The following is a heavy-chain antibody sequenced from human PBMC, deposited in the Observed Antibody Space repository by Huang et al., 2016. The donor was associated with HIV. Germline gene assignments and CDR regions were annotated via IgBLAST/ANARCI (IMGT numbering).Heavy chain of an antibody. V-gene: IGHV5-51*03. CDR2: IYPCDSHS. Sequence: DVQLEQSGAEVKKPGEPLKISCKGSGYSFTNFWIGWVRQMPGKGLGWLGIIYPCDSHSRYSPSFQGQVTISVDESINTAYLQFSSLKASDSATYFCVRTQGGKGYFSGHFYYYMDVWGRGTTVTVSS. D-gene: IGHD1-26*01. CDR3: VRTQGGKGYFSGHFYYYMDV. J-gene: IGHJ6*03. CDR1: GYSFTNFW.